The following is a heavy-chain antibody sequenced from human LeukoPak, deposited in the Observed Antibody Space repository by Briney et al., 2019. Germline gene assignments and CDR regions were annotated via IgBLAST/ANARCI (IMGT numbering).Heavy chain of an antibody. J-gene: IGHJ5*02. CDR3: ARESIVVVPAAVVWFDP. CDR2: IYYSGST. V-gene: IGHV4-59*12. CDR1: GGSISSYY. D-gene: IGHD2-2*01. Sequence: SETLSLTCTVSGGSISSYYWSWIRQPPGKGLEWIGYIYYSGSTNYNPSLKSRVTISVDTSKNQFSLKLSSVTAADTAVYYCARESIVVVPAAVVWFDPWGQGTLVTVSS.